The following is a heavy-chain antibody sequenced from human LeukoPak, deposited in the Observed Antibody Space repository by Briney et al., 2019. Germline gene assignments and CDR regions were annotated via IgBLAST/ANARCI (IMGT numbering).Heavy chain of an antibody. D-gene: IGHD3-22*01. J-gene: IGHJ4*02. CDR2: INHSGST. CDR3: ARATYYYDSSGYRGGYYFDY. CDR1: GGSFSGYH. Sequence: KPSETLSLTCAYGGSFSGYHWSWIRQPPGKGLEWIGEINHSGSTNYNPSLKSRVTISVDTSKNQFSLKLSSVTAADTAVYYCARATYYYDSSGYRGGYYFDYWGQGTLVTVSS. V-gene: IGHV4-34*01.